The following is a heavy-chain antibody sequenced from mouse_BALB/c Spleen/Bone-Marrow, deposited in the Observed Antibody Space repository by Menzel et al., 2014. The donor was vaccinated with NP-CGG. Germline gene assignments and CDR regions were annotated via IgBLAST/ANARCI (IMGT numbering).Heavy chain of an antibody. CDR3: ASATTATYYAMDY. Sequence: VQLQQPGAELVKPGASVKLSCTASDFNIKDTYMHWVKQRPEQGLEWIGRIDPANGNTKYDPKFQGKATITTDTSSNTAYLQVSSLTSEDTAVYYCASATTATYYAMDYWGQGTSVTVSS. CDR1: DFNIKDTY. D-gene: IGHD1-2*01. J-gene: IGHJ4*01. V-gene: IGHV14-3*02. CDR2: IDPANGNT.